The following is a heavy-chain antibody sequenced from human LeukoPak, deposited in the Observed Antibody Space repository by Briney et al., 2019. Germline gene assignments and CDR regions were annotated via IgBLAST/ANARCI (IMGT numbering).Heavy chain of an antibody. CDR2: IYYSGST. J-gene: IGHJ5*02. CDR1: GGSISSYY. Sequence: SETLSLTCTVSGGSISSYYWSWIRQPPGKGLEWIGYIYYSGSTNYNPSLKSRVTISVDTSKNQFSLKLSSVTAADTAVYYCARSGYGYCSGGSCLFPNWFDPWGQGTLVTVSS. CDR3: ARSGYGYCSGGSCLFPNWFDP. D-gene: IGHD2-15*01. V-gene: IGHV4-59*01.